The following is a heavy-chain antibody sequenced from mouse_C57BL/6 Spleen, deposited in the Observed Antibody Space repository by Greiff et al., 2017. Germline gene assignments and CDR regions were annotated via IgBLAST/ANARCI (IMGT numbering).Heavy chain of an antibody. J-gene: IGHJ3*01. Sequence: EVKLEESGGGLVQPGGSMKLSCVASGFTFSNYWMNWVRQSPEKGLEWVAQIRLKSDNYATHYAESVKGRFTISRDDAKSSFYLQMYNLRAEDTGIYYGTVYDYDVFAYWGQGTLVTVSA. D-gene: IGHD2-4*01. CDR1: GFTFSNYW. CDR3: TVYDYDVFAY. V-gene: IGHV6-3*01. CDR2: IRLKSDNYAT.